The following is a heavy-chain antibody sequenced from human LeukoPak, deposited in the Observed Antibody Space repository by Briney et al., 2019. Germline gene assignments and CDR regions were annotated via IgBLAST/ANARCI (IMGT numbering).Heavy chain of an antibody. D-gene: IGHD3-22*01. V-gene: IGHV1-2*02. Sequence: ASVKVSCKAPGYTFTGYYMHWVRQAPGQELEWMGWINPNSGGTNYAQKFQGRVTMTRDTSISTAYMELSRLRSDDTAVYYCARDLDTMIVVAPPSDYWGQGTLVTVSS. CDR3: ARDLDTMIVVAPPSDY. CDR2: INPNSGGT. CDR1: GYTFTGYY. J-gene: IGHJ4*02.